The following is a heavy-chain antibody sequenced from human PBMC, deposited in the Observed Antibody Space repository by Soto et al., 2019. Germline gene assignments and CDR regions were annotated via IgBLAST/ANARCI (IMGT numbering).Heavy chain of an antibody. D-gene: IGHD2-21*01. CDR2: MNPNSGNT. Sequence: ASVKVSCKASGYMFTSYGISWVRQATGEGLEWMGWMNPNSGNTGYAQKFQGRVTMTRNTSISTAYMELSSLRSEDTAVYYCARIVSTCPKGEWNNWFDPWGKGPLVTVAS. CDR3: ARIVSTCPKGEWNNWFDP. V-gene: IGHV1-8*02. CDR1: GYMFTSYG. J-gene: IGHJ5*01.